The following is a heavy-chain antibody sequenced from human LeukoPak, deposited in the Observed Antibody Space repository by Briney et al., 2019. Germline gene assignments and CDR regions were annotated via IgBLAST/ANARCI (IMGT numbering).Heavy chain of an antibody. CDR2: INPSGGST. CDR1: GYTFTSYY. Sequence: ASVKVSCKASGYTFTSYYMHWVRQAPGQGLEWMGIINPSGGSTSYAQKFQGRVTMTRDTSTSTVYMELSSLRSGDTAVYYCVRVHKRVYSYGLDFAYWGQGTLVTVSS. V-gene: IGHV1-46*01. CDR3: VRVHKRVYSYGLDFAY. D-gene: IGHD5-18*01. J-gene: IGHJ4*02.